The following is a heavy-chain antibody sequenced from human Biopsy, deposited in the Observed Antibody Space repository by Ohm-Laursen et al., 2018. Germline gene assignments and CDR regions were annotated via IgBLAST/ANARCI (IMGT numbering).Heavy chain of an antibody. J-gene: IGHJ4*02. D-gene: IGHD2-21*02. CDR1: GFHFSDYY. CDR3: AREAGPCGGDCYEFFDF. CDR2: IASSGGTT. V-gene: IGHV3-11*01. Sequence: SLRLSCAASGFHFSDYYMSWIRQAPGKGLEWISYIASSGGTTYYVDSVKGRFSISRDNSKNTLYLQMNSLRVEDTAVYFCAREAGPCGGDCYEFFDFWGQGILVTVSS.